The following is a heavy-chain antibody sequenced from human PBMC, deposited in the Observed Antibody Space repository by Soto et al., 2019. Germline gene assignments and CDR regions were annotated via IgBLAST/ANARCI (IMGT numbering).Heavy chain of an antibody. CDR2: ISAYSGNT. J-gene: IGHJ5*02. CDR3: ARDLYLIAAAAPVGFDP. D-gene: IGHD6-13*01. V-gene: IGHV1-18*01. CDR1: GYTFTSYG. Sequence: QVQLVQSGAEVKKPGASVKVSCKASGYTFTSYGITWVRQAPRQGLDWMGWISAYSGNTKYAQKLQGRVTMTTATSTRTAYMELRSVRSDDTAVYYCARDLYLIAAAAPVGFDPWGQGTLVTVSS.